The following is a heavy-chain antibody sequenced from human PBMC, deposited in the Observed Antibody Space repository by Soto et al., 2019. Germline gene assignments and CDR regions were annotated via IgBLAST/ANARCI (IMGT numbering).Heavy chain of an antibody. D-gene: IGHD2-21*02. V-gene: IGHV1-2*02. CDR3: ARSPRHIVVVTAIDWFDP. J-gene: IGHJ5*02. CDR2: INPNSGGT. CDR1: GYTFTGYY. Sequence: ASVKVSCKASGYTFTGYYMHWVRQAPGQGLEWMGWINPNSGGTNYAQKFQGRVTMTRDTSISTAYMELSRLRSDDTAVYYCARSPRHIVVVTAIDWFDPWGQGXLVTVYS.